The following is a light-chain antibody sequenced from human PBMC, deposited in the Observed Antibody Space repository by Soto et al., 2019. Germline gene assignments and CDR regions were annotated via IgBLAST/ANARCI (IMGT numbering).Light chain of an antibody. J-gene: IGKJ2*02. Sequence: EIVLEQSPATLSVYKGERATLSCRASQSFSINLACYQQKPGQAPRLLISGVSTRATGIPARFSGSGSGTDFTLTISRLEPEDFAVYYCQQYGSSGTFGQRT. CDR2: GVS. CDR3: QQYGSSGT. V-gene: IGKV3-20*01. CDR1: QSFSIN.